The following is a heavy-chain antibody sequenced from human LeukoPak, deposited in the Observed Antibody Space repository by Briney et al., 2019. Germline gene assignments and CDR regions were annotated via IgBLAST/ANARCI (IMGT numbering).Heavy chain of an antibody. D-gene: IGHD3-10*01. CDR1: GYTFTSYY. V-gene: IGHV1-18*04. CDR3: ATLTNARFGSVK. Sequence: ASVKVSCKASGYTFTSYYMHWVRQAPGQGLEWMGWITTYNGNTNYAQSLQGRVTMTTDTSTSTAYMELRSLRSDDTAIYYCATLTNARFGSVKWGQGTLVSVSS. CDR2: ITTYNGNT. J-gene: IGHJ4*02.